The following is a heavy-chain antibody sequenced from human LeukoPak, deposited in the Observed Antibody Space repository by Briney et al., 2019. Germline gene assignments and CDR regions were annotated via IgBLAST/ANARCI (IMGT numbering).Heavy chain of an antibody. J-gene: IGHJ4*02. CDR2: ISSSGSTI. V-gene: IGHV3-11*01. Sequence: PGGSLRLSCAASGFTFSDYYMSWIRQAPGKGLEWVSYISSSGSTIYYADSVKGRFTISGDNANNSLYLQMNSLRAEDTAVYYCARDVVTATTDYWGQGTLVTVSS. CDR1: GFTFSDYY. D-gene: IGHD2-21*02. CDR3: ARDVVTATTDY.